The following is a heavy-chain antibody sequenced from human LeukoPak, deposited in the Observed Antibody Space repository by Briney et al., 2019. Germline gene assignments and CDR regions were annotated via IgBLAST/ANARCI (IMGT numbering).Heavy chain of an antibody. J-gene: IGHJ3*02. CDR2: IKQDGSER. CDR1: GFTFSNYA. V-gene: IGHV3-7*01. CDR3: ARDVSPRYSSGWADAFDI. D-gene: IGHD6-19*01. Sequence: GGSLRLSCAASGFTFSNYAIHWVRQAPGKGLEWVANIKQDGSERHYADSVTGRFTISRDNAKNSLYLQMNSLRAEDTAVYYCARDVSPRYSSGWADAFDIWGQGTMVTVSS.